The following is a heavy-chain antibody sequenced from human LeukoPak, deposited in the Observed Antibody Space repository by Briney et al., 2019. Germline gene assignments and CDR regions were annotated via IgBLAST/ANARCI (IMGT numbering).Heavy chain of an antibody. V-gene: IGHV3-21*01. Sequence: PGGSLRLSCAASGFTFSSYSMNWVRQAPGKGLEWVSSISSSSSYIYYADSVKGRFTISRDNAKNSLYLQMNSLRAEDTAVYYCARASAFGVVNAFDIWGQGTMVTVSS. J-gene: IGHJ3*02. CDR3: ARASAFGVVNAFDI. D-gene: IGHD3-3*01. CDR1: GFTFSSYS. CDR2: ISSSSSYI.